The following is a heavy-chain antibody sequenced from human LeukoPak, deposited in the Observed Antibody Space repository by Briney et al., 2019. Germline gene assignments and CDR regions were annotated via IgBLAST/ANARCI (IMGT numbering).Heavy chain of an antibody. D-gene: IGHD6-6*01. CDR1: GFTFSSYA. CDR2: ISSSSSYI. Sequence: GSLRLSCAASGFTFSSYAMNWVRQAPGKGLEWVSSISSSSSYIYYADSVKGRFTISRDNAKNSLYLQMNSLRAEDTAVYYCARGIAAQGTDYWGQGTLVTVSS. CDR3: ARGIAAQGTDY. V-gene: IGHV3-21*01. J-gene: IGHJ4*02.